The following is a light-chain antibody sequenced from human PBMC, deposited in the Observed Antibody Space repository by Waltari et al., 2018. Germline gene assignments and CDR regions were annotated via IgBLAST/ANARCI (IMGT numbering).Light chain of an antibody. CDR3: SSYTSSSTWV. Sequence: QSALTQPASVSGSPGPSITISCTGTSSDVGRYNYVSWYQQHPGKAPKLMIYDVSKRPSGVSKRFSGSKSGNTASLTISGLQAEDEADYYCSSYTSSSTWVFGGGTKLTVL. J-gene: IGLJ3*02. CDR2: DVS. V-gene: IGLV2-14*01. CDR1: SSDVGRYNY.